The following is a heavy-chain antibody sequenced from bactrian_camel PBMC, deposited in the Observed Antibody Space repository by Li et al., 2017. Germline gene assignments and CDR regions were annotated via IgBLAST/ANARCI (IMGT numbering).Heavy chain of an antibody. CDR2: IDDVGST. J-gene: IGHJ7*01. Sequence: QVQLVESGGGSVEAGESLRLSCAISGPISSRGYSTGCMGWYRQAPGKEREAVAAIDDVGSTSYANFAKGRFTISRDNAKSSMSLQMNNLKPDDGGTYYRAVAIRGMYGGTWFCHNRDGIDYWGEGTQVTVS. CDR1: GPISSRGYSTGC. D-gene: IGHD7*01. V-gene: IGHV3S53*01.